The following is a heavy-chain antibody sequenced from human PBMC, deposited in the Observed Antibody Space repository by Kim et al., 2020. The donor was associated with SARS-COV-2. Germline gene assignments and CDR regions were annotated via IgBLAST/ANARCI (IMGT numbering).Heavy chain of an antibody. CDR2: ISYDGSNK. Sequence: GGSLRLSCAASGFTFSSYGMHWVRQAPGKGLEWVAVISYDGSNKYYADSVKGRFTISRDNSKNTLYLQMNSLRAEDTAVYYCAKDWGLYGSGSGGMDVWGQGTTVTVSS. V-gene: IGHV3-30*18. D-gene: IGHD3-10*01. J-gene: IGHJ6*02. CDR1: GFTFSSYG. CDR3: AKDWGLYGSGSGGMDV.